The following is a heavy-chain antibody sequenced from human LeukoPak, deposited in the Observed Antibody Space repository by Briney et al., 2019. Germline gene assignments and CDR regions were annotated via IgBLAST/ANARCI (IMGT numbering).Heavy chain of an antibody. CDR1: GFTFSSYS. J-gene: IGHJ4*02. CDR3: ARSYYYDSSGYYGY. V-gene: IGHV3-21*01. CDR2: ISSSSYI. Sequence: PGGSLRLSCAASGFTFSSYSMNWVRQAPGKGLEWVSSISSSSYIYYADSVKGRFTISRDNAKNSLYLQMNSLRAEDTAVYYCARSYYYDSSGYYGYWGRGTLVTVSS. D-gene: IGHD3-22*01.